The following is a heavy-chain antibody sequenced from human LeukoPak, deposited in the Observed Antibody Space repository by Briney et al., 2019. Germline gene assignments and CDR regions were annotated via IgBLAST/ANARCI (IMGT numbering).Heavy chain of an antibody. J-gene: IGHJ6*02. CDR1: GFTFSSYA. CDR2: ISGSGGST. Sequence: GGSLRLSCAASGFTFSSYAMSWVRQAPGKGLEWVSAISGSGGSTYYADSVKGRFTISRDDSKNTLYLQMNSLRAEDTAVYYCAKDLGRGLSVKPYYYYGMDVWGQGTTVTVSS. D-gene: IGHD3-10*01. V-gene: IGHV3-23*01. CDR3: AKDLGRGLSVKPYYYYGMDV.